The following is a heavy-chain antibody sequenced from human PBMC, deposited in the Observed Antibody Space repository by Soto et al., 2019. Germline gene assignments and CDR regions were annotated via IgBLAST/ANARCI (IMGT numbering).Heavy chain of an antibody. D-gene: IGHD1-26*01. CDR3: ARGTRSGSYYYYGLDV. J-gene: IGHJ6*02. Sequence: EASVKVSCKASGGTFSSYAISWVRQAPGQGLEWMGGIIPIFGTTNYARRFQGRVTITADKSTSTAYMELRSLRSEDTAVYYCARGTRSGSYYYYGLDVWGQGTTVTVSS. CDR1: GGTFSSYA. V-gene: IGHV1-69*06. CDR2: IIPIFGTT.